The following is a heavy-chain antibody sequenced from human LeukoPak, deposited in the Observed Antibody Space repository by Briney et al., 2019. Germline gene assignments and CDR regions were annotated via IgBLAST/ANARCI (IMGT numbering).Heavy chain of an antibody. V-gene: IGHV3-30*18. J-gene: IGHJ4*02. CDR2: ISFDGSNK. CDR1: GFNFSNNG. D-gene: IGHD3-10*01. CDR3: AKGDPYGSGSYPVDY. Sequence: GGSLRLSCAASGFNFSNNGIHWVRQAPGKGLEWVAVISFDGSNKYYADSVKGRFTISRDNSKNTLYLQMNSLRAEDTAVYYCAKGDPYGSGSYPVDYWGQGTLVTVSS.